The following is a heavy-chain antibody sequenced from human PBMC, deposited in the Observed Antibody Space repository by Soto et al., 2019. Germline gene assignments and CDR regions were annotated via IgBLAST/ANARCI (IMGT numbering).Heavy chain of an antibody. V-gene: IGHV3-48*03. CDR1: GFMFSXXX. Sequence: SCAASGFMFSXXXXXWVRQAPGKGLEWVSYFSRTDNTVQYADSVKGRFIISRDNVANSLYLQMHSLTAEDTAIYYCARETHSXHHNFDYWGPGTLVTVSS. D-gene: IGHD5-18*01. CDR2: FSRTDNTV. J-gene: IGHJ4*02. CDR3: ARETHSXHHNFDY.